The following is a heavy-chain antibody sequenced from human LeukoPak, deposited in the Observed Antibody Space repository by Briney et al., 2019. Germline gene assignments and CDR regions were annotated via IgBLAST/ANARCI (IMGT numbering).Heavy chain of an antibody. D-gene: IGHD3-10*01. CDR2: IKNKANSYTT. J-gene: IGHJ4*02. CDR3: TRSPSYYGSLFDY. Sequence: PGGSLRLSCAASGFTFSRYSMNWVRQAPGKGLEWVGRIKNKANSYTTEYAASVKGRFTISRDDSKNSLYLQMHSLNIDDTAMYYCTRSPSYYGSLFDYWGQGTLVTVSS. CDR1: GFTFSRYS. V-gene: IGHV3-72*01.